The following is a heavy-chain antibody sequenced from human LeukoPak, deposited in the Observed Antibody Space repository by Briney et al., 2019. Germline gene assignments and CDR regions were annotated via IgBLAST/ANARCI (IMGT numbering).Heavy chain of an antibody. CDR2: IYWDDDK. D-gene: IGHD2-8*01. J-gene: IGHJ3*02. CDR1: GFSLSTRGVG. Sequence: SGPTLVNPTQPLTLTCTFSGFSLSTRGVGVGWIRQPPGKALEWLALIYWDDDKRYSPSLKSRLTIIKDTSENQVVLTMTNMDPVDTATYYCAHSLSGVGAFDIWGQGTMVTVPS. V-gene: IGHV2-5*02. CDR3: AHSLSGVGAFDI.